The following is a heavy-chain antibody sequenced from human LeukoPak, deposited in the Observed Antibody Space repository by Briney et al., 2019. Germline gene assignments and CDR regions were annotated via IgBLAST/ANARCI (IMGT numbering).Heavy chain of an antibody. CDR2: INPNSGGT. CDR1: GGTFSSYA. J-gene: IGHJ4*02. V-gene: IGHV1-2*02. D-gene: IGHD3-10*01. Sequence: GASVKVSCKASGGTFSSYAISWVRQAPGQGLEWMGWINPNSGGTNYAQKFQGRVTMTRDTSISTAYMELSRLRSDDTAVYYCARGLLYYYGSGSYYIDYWGQGTLVTVSS. CDR3: ARGLLYYYGSGSYYIDY.